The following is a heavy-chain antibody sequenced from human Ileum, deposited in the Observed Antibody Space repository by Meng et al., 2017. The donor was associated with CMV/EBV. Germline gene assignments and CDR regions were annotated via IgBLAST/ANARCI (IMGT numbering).Heavy chain of an antibody. CDR3: AKGGAYNRDY. CDR2: ISHSGIT. V-gene: IGHV4-34*01. CDR1: GVSVSGSY. D-gene: IGHD3-10*01. Sequence: LSLSCVVHGVSVSGSYWSWIRQPPGKGLEWIGEISHSGITKYNPSLKSRVTISGDVSKNQFSLKLTSVTAADTAVYYCAKGGAYNRDYWGQGTLVTVSS. J-gene: IGHJ4*02.